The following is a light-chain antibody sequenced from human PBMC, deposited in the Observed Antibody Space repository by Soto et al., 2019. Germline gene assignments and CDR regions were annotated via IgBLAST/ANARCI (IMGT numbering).Light chain of an antibody. CDR3: QQYESYPMT. V-gene: IGKV1-5*03. Sequence: DSQMTQYPSTLSASIGDRVTITCRAGQIISSWLAWYQQKPGKAPKLLISKASTLQSGVPPRFSGSGSGTEFALTISSLQPDDFATYYCQQYESYPMTFGGGTKVDTK. J-gene: IGKJ4*01. CDR2: KAS. CDR1: QIISSW.